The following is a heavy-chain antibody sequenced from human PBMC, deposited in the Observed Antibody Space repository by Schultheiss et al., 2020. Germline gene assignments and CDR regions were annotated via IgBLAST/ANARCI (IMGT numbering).Heavy chain of an antibody. CDR2: ISYDGSNK. V-gene: IGHV3-30-3*02. CDR3: AKIYGSGSYTYYYYYYMDV. CDR1: GFTFSSYA. J-gene: IGHJ6*03. D-gene: IGHD3-10*01. Sequence: GGSVRLSCAASGFTFSSYAMHWVRQAPGKGLEWVAVISYDGSNKYYADSVKGRFTISRDDSKNTLYLQMNSLRAEDTAVYYCAKIYGSGSYTYYYYYYMDVWGKGTTVTVSS.